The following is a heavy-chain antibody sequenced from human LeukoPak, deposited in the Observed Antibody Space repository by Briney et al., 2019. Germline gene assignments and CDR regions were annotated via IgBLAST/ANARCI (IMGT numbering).Heavy chain of an antibody. D-gene: IGHD6-6*01. CDR1: GFTFSSYA. CDR3: ARVFGREQLVGSGFDY. J-gene: IGHJ4*02. V-gene: IGHV3-30*04. Sequence: GRSLRLSCAASGFTFSSYAMHWVRPAPGKGLEWVAVISYDGSNKYYADSVRGRFTISRDNCKNTLYLQMNSLRAEDTAVYYCARVFGREQLVGSGFDYWGQGTLVTVSS. CDR2: ISYDGSNK.